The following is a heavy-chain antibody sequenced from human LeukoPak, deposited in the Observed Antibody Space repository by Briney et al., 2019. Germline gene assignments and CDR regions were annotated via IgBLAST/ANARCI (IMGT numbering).Heavy chain of an antibody. CDR2: INHSGST. D-gene: IGHD5-12*01. Sequence: PSETLSLTCAVYGGSFSGYYWSWIRQPPGKGLEWIGEINHSGSTNYNPSLKSRVTISVDTSENQFSLKLSSVTAADTAVYYCASLLVATIKEAYYFDYWGQGTLVTVSS. V-gene: IGHV4-34*01. CDR1: GGSFSGYY. J-gene: IGHJ4*02. CDR3: ASLLVATIKEAYYFDY.